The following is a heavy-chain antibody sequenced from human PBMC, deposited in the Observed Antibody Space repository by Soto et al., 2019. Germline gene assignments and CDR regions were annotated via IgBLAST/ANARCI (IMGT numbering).Heavy chain of an antibody. V-gene: IGHV4-39*01. D-gene: IGHD6-13*01. J-gene: IGHJ3*02. CDR2: IFYTGTT. Sequence: SETLSLTCTVSGGSVSSGSYSWGWLRQPPGKGLEWIGSIFYTGTTYYSPSLRSRVTISLDTSKNQFSLNLGSVTAADTAVYYCAGRYSSAFDIWGQGTMVTVSS. CDR1: GGSVSSGSYS. CDR3: AGRYSSAFDI.